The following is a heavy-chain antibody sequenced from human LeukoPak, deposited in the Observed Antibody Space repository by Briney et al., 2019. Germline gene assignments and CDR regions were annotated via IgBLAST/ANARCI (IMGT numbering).Heavy chain of an antibody. J-gene: IGHJ4*02. D-gene: IGHD5-18*01. CDR1: GYTFTGYY. Sequence: ASVKVSCKASGYTFTGYYMHWVRQAPGQGLEWMGWINPNSGGTNYAQKFQGRVTMTRDMSTSTVYMELSSLRSEDTAVYYCARDQGLGYSYYFDYWGQGTLVTVSS. CDR2: INPNSGGT. V-gene: IGHV1-2*02. CDR3: ARDQGLGYSYYFDY.